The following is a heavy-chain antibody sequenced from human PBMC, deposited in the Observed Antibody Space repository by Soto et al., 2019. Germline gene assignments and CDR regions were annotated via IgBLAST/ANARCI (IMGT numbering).Heavy chain of an antibody. CDR2: INPRGGST. J-gene: IGHJ4*02. Sequence: GASVKVSCKASGYTFTSYGISWVRQAPGQGLEWMGIINPRGGSTRYAQKFQGRVSMTRDTSTSTVYMELSSLRSEDTAMYYCARDWTRQDGYNSDLFDYWGQGTLVTVSS. CDR1: GYTFTSYG. CDR3: ARDWTRQDGYNSDLFDY. V-gene: IGHV1-46*01. D-gene: IGHD5-12*01.